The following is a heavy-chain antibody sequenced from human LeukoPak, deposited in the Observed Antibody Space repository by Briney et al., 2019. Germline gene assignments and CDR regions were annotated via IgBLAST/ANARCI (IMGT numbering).Heavy chain of an antibody. CDR2: INHSGST. J-gene: IGHJ4*02. CDR1: GGSISSYY. D-gene: IGHD6-13*01. CDR3: ARGIAAAGAGDDY. Sequence: SETLSLTCTVSGGSISSYYWSWIRQPPGKGLEWIGEINHSGSTNYNPSLKSRVTISVDTSKNQFSLKLSSVTAADTAVYYCARGIAAAGAGDDYWGQGTLVTVSS. V-gene: IGHV4-34*01.